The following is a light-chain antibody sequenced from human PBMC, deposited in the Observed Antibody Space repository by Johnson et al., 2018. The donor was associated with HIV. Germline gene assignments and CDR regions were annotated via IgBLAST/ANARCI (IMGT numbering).Light chain of an antibody. Sequence: QSVLTQPPSVSEAPGQKVTISCSGSSSNIGNNYVSWYQQLPGTAPKLLIYDNNERPSGIPDRFSGSKSGTSATLGITGLQTGDEADYYCGTWDNGLITYVFGTGTKVTVL. CDR1: SSNIGNNY. CDR3: GTWDNGLITYV. V-gene: IGLV1-51*01. J-gene: IGLJ1*01. CDR2: DNN.